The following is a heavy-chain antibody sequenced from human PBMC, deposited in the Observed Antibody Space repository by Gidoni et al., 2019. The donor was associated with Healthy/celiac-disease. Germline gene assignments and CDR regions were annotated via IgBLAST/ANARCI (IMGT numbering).Heavy chain of an antibody. V-gene: IGHV3-33*01. Sequence: QVQLVESGGGVVQPGRSLRLSCAASGFTFSSYGMHWVRQAPGQGLEWVAVIWDDGSNKYYADSVKGRFTISRDNSKNTLYLQMNSLRAEDTAVYYCARAYSSGWAGYYYYYYGMDVWGQGTTVTVSS. CDR1: GFTFSSYG. CDR2: IWDDGSNK. CDR3: ARAYSSGWAGYYYYYYGMDV. J-gene: IGHJ6*02. D-gene: IGHD6-19*01.